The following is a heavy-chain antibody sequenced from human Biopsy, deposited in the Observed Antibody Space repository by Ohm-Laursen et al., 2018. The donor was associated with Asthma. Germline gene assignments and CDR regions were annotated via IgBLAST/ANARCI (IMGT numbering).Heavy chain of an antibody. J-gene: IGHJ4*02. V-gene: IGHV1-69*01. CDR1: GGTFNTYV. D-gene: IGHD2-2*01. CDR3: ARKAGSCISRTCYSLDF. Sequence: SSVKVSCKSLGGTFNTYVIGWVRQAPGQGLEWMGGINSVFGTTTYPQKFQDRVTITSDDSTSTVYMELSSLRSEDTAVYYCARKAGSCISRTCYSLDFWDQGTLVTVSS. CDR2: INSVFGTT.